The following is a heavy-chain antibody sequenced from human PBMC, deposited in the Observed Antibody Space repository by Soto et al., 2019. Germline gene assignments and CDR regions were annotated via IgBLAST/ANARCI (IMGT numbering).Heavy chain of an antibody. J-gene: IGHJ4*02. CDR3: ARGGWTQVDY. V-gene: IGHV4-59*08. Sequence: QVQLQESGPGLVKPSETLSLTCSVSGGSIGSYYWSWIRQPPGKGLEWIGYIYYSGSTNYNTSLKRRITISVDTSKNQFSLKLSSVTAADTAVYYCARGGWTQVDYWGQGTLVTVSS. D-gene: IGHD3-16*01. CDR1: GGSIGSYY. CDR2: IYYSGST.